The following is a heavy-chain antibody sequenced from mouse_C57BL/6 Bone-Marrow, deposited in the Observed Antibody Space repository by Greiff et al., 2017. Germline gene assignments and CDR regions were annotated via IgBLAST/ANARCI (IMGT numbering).Heavy chain of an antibody. V-gene: IGHV2-4*01. CDR1: GFSLTSYG. Sequence: VQLQQSGPGLVQPSQSLSITCTVSGFSLTSYGVHWVRQSPGKGLEWLGVIWSGGSTDYNAAFISRLSISKDNSKSQVFFKMNSLQADDTAIYYCAKKATSYYDYEFAYWGQGTLVTVSA. J-gene: IGHJ3*01. CDR3: AKKATSYYDYEFAY. CDR2: IWSGGST. D-gene: IGHD2-4*01.